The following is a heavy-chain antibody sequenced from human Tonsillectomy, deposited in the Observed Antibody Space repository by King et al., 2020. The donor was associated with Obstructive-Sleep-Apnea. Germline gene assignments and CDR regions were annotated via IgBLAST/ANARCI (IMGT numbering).Heavy chain of an antibody. D-gene: IGHD3-22*01. CDR2: IYYSGNT. CDR1: GGSINSYY. J-gene: IGHJ6*02. V-gene: IGHV4-59*01. Sequence: QLQESGPGLVKPSETLSLTCTVSGGSINSYYWSWIRQPPGKGLEWVGYIYYSGNTNYNPSLKSRVTIAVDTSKTQFYLKLSSVTAADTAVYYCARDRSHYDSVDIYPYGMDVWGQGTTVTVSS. CDR3: ARDRSHYDSVDIYPYGMDV.